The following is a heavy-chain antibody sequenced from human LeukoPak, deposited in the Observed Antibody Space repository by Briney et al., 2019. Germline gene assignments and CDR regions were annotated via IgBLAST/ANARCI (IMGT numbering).Heavy chain of an antibody. Sequence: SETLSLTCAVYGGSFSGYYWSWIRQPPGKGLEWIGGINHSGSTNYNPSLKSRVTISVDTSKNQFSLKLSSVTAADTAVYYCARHALGGDWFDPWGQGTLVTVSS. CDR2: INHSGST. CDR3: ARHALGGDWFDP. J-gene: IGHJ5*02. V-gene: IGHV4-34*01. D-gene: IGHD3-16*01. CDR1: GGSFSGYY.